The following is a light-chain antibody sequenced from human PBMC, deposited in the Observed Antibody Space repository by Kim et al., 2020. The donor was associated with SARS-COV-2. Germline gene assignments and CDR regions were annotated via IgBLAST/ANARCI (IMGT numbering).Light chain of an antibody. J-gene: IGLJ1*01. CDR2: DVT. Sequence: GQSIPSSCAGTSSDVGGYNYVSWYQQHPGKAPKLMIYDVTNRPSGISNRFSGSKSGNTASLTISGLQAEDEADYYCGSYTSSNTYVYGTGTKVTVL. V-gene: IGLV2-14*03. CDR1: SSDVGGYNY. CDR3: GSYTSSNTYV.